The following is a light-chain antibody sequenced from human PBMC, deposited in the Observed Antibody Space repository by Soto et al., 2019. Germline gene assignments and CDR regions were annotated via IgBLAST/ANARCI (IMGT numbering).Light chain of an antibody. CDR1: QSVSSSY. CDR2: GAS. Sequence: EMAMKGSQSSRSWSAGEIGYLPCSASQSVSSSYLAWYQQRPGQAPRLLIYGASSRATGIPDRFSGSGSGTDFTLTISSLEPEDVALYYCQQYGGSPWRFGQGTKVEIK. J-gene: IGKJ1*01. V-gene: IGKV3-20*01. CDR3: QQYGGSPWR.